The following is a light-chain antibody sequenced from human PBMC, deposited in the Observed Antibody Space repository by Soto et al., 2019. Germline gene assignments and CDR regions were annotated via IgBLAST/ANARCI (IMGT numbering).Light chain of an antibody. CDR3: CSYAGSATLYV. V-gene: IGLV2-14*01. CDR2: EGS. J-gene: IGLJ1*01. CDR1: SSDVGDYNY. Sequence: QSVLTQPASVSGSPGQSITISCTGNSSDVGDYNYVSWYQQHPGKAPKLMIYEGSKRPSGVSSRFSGSKSGNTASLTISGLQAEDEADYHCCSYAGSATLYVFGTGTKVTVL.